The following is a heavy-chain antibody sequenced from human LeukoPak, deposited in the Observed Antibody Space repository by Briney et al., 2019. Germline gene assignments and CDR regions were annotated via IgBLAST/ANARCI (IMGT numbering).Heavy chain of an antibody. J-gene: IGHJ3*02. Sequence: PSETLSLTCTVSGGSISSSSYYWGWIRQPPGKGLEWIGSIYYSGSTYYNPSLKSRVTISVDTSKNQFSLKLSSVTAADTAVYYCAREDYDSSGYYYAGGFDIWGQGTMATVSS. CDR3: AREDYDSSGYYYAGGFDI. D-gene: IGHD3-22*01. V-gene: IGHV4-39*07. CDR1: GGSISSSSYY. CDR2: IYYSGST.